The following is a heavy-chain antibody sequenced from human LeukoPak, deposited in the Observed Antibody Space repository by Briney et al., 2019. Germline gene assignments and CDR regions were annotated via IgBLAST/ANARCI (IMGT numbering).Heavy chain of an antibody. D-gene: IGHD5-18*01. Sequence: GGSLRLSCAASGFTFSSYSMNWVRQAPGKGVEWVSSISSSSSYIYYADSVKGRFTISRDNAKNSLYLQMNSLRAEHTAVYYCASLGGYSYGYDYWGQGTLVTVSS. V-gene: IGHV3-21*01. J-gene: IGHJ4*02. CDR2: ISSSSSYI. CDR3: ASLGGYSYGYDY. CDR1: GFTFSSYS.